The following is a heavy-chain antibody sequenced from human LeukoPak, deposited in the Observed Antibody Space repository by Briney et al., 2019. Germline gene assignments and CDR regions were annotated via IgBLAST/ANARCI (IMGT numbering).Heavy chain of an antibody. D-gene: IGHD6-19*01. CDR1: GDSVSSNSAA. V-gene: IGHV6-1*01. CDR2: TYYRSKWYN. CDR3: ARVVYSSGWYYYYYGMDV. J-gene: IGHJ6*02. Sequence: SQTLSLTCAISGDSVSSNSAAWNWIRQSPSRGLEWLGRTYYRSKWYNDYAVSVKSRITINPDTSKNQFSLQLNSVTPEDTAVYYCARVVYSSGWYYYYYGMDVWGQGITVTVSS.